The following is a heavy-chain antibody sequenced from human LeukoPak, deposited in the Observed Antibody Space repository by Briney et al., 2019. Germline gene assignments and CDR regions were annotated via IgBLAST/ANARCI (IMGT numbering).Heavy chain of an antibody. CDR3: AKEYSSSSRGDWFDP. V-gene: IGHV3-33*06. D-gene: IGHD6-6*01. Sequence: GGSLRLSCAASGFTFSTYAMHWVRQAPGKGLEWVAVIWSDSTNKYYADSVRGRFTISRDNSKNTLYLQMNSLRAEDTAVYYCAKEYSSSSRGDWFDPWGQGTLVTVSS. J-gene: IGHJ5*02. CDR2: IWSDSTNK. CDR1: GFTFSTYA.